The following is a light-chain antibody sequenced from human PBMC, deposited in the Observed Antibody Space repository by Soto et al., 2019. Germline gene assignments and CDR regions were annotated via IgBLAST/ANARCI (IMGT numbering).Light chain of an antibody. CDR1: QSVSSY. CDR3: QQRSNWPRT. Sequence: IVLTQSPATLSLSPGERATLSCRASQSVSSYLAWYQQKPGQAPRLLIYDASNRATGIPARFSCSGSGTDFTLTISSLEPEDFAVYYCQQRSNWPRTFGQGTKVDIK. V-gene: IGKV3-11*01. J-gene: IGKJ1*01. CDR2: DAS.